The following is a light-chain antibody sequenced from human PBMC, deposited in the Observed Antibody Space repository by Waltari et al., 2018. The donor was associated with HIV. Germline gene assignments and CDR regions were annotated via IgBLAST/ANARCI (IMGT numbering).Light chain of an antibody. CDR3: TSYISSASPE. CDR2: EIS. J-gene: IGLJ2*01. V-gene: IGLV2-14*01. Sequence: QSALTQPASVSGSPGQSITISCTGTGSDLRDYNSVSWFQHPPGKAPTVVIYEISNRPSGVSSRFSGSISANTASLTISGLQAEDEADYFCTSYISSASPEFGGGTKVTVL. CDR1: GSDLRDYNS.